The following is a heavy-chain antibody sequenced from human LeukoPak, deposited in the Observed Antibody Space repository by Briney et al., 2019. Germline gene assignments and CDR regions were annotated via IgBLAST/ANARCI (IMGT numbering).Heavy chain of an antibody. CDR3: ARVAAAGTLVARRYYYYYYMDV. V-gene: IGHV3-7*01. CDR1: GFTFSSYW. J-gene: IGHJ6*03. D-gene: IGHD6-13*01. Sequence: PGGSLRLSCAASGFTFSSYWMSWVRQAPGKGLEWVANIKQDGSEKYYVDSVKGRFTISRDNAKNSLYLQMNSLRAEDTAVYYCARVAAAGTLVARRYYYYYYMDVWGKGATVTVSS. CDR2: IKQDGSEK.